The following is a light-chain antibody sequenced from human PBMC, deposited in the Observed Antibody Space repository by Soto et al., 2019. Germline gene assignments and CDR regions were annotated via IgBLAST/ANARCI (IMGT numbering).Light chain of an antibody. CDR3: QQYESYPYT. Sequence: DIQMTQSPSTLSASAGDRVTISCRASQSIQTWLAWYQQKPGKAPKLLIFDASALASGVSSRFSGSGSGAEFTLTISSLQADDFATHYCQQYESYPYTFGRGTRLEIK. CDR2: DAS. J-gene: IGKJ2*01. CDR1: QSIQTW. V-gene: IGKV1-5*01.